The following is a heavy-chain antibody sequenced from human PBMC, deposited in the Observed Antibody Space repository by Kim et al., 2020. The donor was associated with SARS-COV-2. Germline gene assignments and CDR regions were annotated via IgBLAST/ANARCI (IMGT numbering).Heavy chain of an antibody. J-gene: IGHJ4*02. Sequence: GGSLRLSCAASGFTFSSYSMNWVRQAPGKGLEWVSSISSSSSYIYYADSVKGRFTISRDNAKNSLYLQMNSLRAEDTAVYYCARDADYYDSSGYCGYWGQGTLVTVSS. CDR3: ARDADYYDSSGYCGY. CDR2: ISSSSSYI. CDR1: GFTFSSYS. V-gene: IGHV3-21*01. D-gene: IGHD3-22*01.